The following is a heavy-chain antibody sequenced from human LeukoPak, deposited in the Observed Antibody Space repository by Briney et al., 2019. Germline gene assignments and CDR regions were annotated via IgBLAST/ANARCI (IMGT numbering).Heavy chain of an antibody. J-gene: IGHJ3*02. V-gene: IGHV3-21*01. D-gene: IGHD6-19*01. CDR3: ARDVGAVAGTKAFDI. Sequence: GGSLRLSCAASGFTFSSYSMNWVRQAPGKGLEWVSSISSSSSCIYYADSVKGRFTISRDNAKNSLYLQMNSLRAEDTAVYYCARDVGAVAGTKAFDIWGQGTMVTVSS. CDR2: ISSSSSCI. CDR1: GFTFSSYS.